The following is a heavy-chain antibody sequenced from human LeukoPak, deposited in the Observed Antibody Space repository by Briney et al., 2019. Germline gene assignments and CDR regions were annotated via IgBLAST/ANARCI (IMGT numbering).Heavy chain of an antibody. Sequence: SETLSLTCAVYGGSFSGYYWSWIRQPPGKGLEWIGEINYGGATNYNPSLKSRVTISVDTSKNQFSLKLSSVTAADTAVYYCARIQARITIFGVVIRTFFDYWGQGTLVTVSS. D-gene: IGHD3-3*01. CDR1: GGSFSGYY. J-gene: IGHJ4*02. CDR3: ARIQARITIFGVVIRTFFDY. CDR2: INYGGAT. V-gene: IGHV4-34*01.